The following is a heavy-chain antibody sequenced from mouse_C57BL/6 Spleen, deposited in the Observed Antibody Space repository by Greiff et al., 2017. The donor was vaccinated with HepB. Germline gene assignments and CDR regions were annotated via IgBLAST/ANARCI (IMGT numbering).Heavy chain of an antibody. Sequence: EVKLMASGGGLVKPGGSLKLSCAASGFTFSDYGMHCVRQAPEKGLEWVAYISSGSSTIYYADTVKGRFTISRDNAKNTLFLQMTSLRSEDTAMYYCARTAYWGQGTLVTVSA. CDR1: GFTFSDYG. CDR3: ARTAY. J-gene: IGHJ3*01. CDR2: ISSGSSTI. V-gene: IGHV5-17*01.